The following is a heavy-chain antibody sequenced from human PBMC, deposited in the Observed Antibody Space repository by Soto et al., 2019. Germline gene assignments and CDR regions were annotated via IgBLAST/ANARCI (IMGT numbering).Heavy chain of an antibody. CDR1: GFTFSSYA. Sequence: GGSLRLSCAASGFTFSSYAMSWVRQAPGKGLEWVSAISGSGGSTYYADSVKGRFTISRDNSKNTLYLQMNSLRAEDTAVYYCAKTARITIFGVVIPDFDSWGQGTLVTVSS. CDR3: AKTARITIFGVVIPDFDS. J-gene: IGHJ4*02. CDR2: ISGSGGST. V-gene: IGHV3-23*01. D-gene: IGHD3-3*01.